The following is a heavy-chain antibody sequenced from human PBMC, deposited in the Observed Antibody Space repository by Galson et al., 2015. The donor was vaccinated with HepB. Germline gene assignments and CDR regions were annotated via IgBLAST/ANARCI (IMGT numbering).Heavy chain of an antibody. CDR2: IDWDDDK. CDR3: ARIRTGYSSGWSRGAEIDY. Sequence: PALVKPTQTLTLTCTFSGFSLSTSGMCVSWIRQPPGKALEWLALIDWDDDKYYSTSLKTRLTISKDTSKNQVVLTMTNMDPVDTATYYCARIRTGYSSGWSRGAEIDYWGQGTLVTVSS. CDR1: GFSLSTSGMC. V-gene: IGHV2-70*01. J-gene: IGHJ4*02. D-gene: IGHD6-19*01.